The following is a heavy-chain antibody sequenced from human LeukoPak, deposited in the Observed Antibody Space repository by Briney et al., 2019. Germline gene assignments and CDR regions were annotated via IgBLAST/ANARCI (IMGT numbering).Heavy chain of an antibody. V-gene: IGHV1-2*02. D-gene: IGHD3-10*01. CDR1: GYAFIGYY. J-gene: IGHJ5*02. CDR3: ARPLRVTMIRGAAFRASSDFDP. Sequence: ASVKVSCTASGYAFIGYYIHWVRQAPGQGLEWLGSIFPNTGDTRYAQKFQDRVTMTRDTSITTAYMYLSRLRYDDTAVYYCARPLRVTMIRGAAFRASSDFDPWGQGTLITVSS. CDR2: IFPNTGDT.